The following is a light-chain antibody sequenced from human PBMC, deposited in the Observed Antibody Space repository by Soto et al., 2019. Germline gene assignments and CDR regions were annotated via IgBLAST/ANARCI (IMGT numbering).Light chain of an antibody. CDR2: GAS. J-gene: IGKJ4*01. Sequence: EIVLTQSPGTLPLSPGERATLSCRASQRVSSSFLAWYQQKPGQAPRLLIYGASSRATGIPDMFSGSGSGTDFTLTISRLEPEDVAVYYCQQYGSSPLTFGGGTKVEIK. V-gene: IGKV3-20*01. CDR1: QRVSSSF. CDR3: QQYGSSPLT.